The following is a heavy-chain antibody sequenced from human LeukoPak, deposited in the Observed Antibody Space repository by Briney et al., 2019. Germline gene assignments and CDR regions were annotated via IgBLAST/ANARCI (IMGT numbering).Heavy chain of an antibody. D-gene: IGHD4-11*01. J-gene: IGHJ4*02. CDR2: ISTDGGST. Sequence: GGSLRLPCEPSGFTLSSHWMQWLRLAPGKGLVWVSRISTDGGSTGYADSVKGRFTISRDNARNTLYLQMTSLRAEDTAVYYCARGNYGNCLRYWAKGALVTVSS. CDR3: ARGNYGNCLRY. CDR1: GFTLSSHW. V-gene: IGHV3-74*01.